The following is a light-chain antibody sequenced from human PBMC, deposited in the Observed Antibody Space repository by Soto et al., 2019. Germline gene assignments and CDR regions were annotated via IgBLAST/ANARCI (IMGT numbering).Light chain of an antibody. J-gene: IGKJ2*01. CDR1: QSVSSYY. CDR2: GAS. CDR3: QQYGSSLYT. Sequence: EIVLTQSPGTPSLSPGERATLSCRASQSVSSYYLAWYQQKPGQAPRLLIYGASSRATGIPDRFSGSGSGTDFTLTISRLEPEDFAVYYCQQYGSSLYTFGQGTKLEIK. V-gene: IGKV3-20*01.